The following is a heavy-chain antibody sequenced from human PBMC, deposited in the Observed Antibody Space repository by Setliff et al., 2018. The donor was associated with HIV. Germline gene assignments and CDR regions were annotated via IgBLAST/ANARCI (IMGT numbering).Heavy chain of an antibody. CDR2: IYASGST. CDR3: ARGVSSWYPLFDY. Sequence: SETLSLTCTVSGGSISSGSYCWSWIRQPAGKGLEWIGRIYASGSTNYNPPLKSRVTTSVDTSKNQFSLKLSSVTAADTAVYYCARGVSSWYPLFDYWGQGTLVTVSS. CDR1: GGSISSGSYC. J-gene: IGHJ4*02. D-gene: IGHD6-13*01. V-gene: IGHV4-61*02.